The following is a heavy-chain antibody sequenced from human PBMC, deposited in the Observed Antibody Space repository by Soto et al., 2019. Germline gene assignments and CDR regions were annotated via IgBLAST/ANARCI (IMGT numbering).Heavy chain of an antibody. V-gene: IGHV1-69*01. CDR3: ARDGLQLNYGMDV. J-gene: IGHJ6*02. CDR2: IIPIFGTA. D-gene: IGHD1-1*01. CDR1: GGTFSSYA. Sequence: QVQLVQSGAEVKKPGSSVKVSCKASGGTFSSYAISWVRQAPGQGLEWMGGIIPIFGTANYAQKFQGRVTITADESTSTGYREVSSLRSEDTAEYYCARDGLQLNYGMDVWGQGTTVTVSS.